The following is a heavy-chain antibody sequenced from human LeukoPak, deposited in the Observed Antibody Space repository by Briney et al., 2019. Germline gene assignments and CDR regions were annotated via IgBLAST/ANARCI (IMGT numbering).Heavy chain of an antibody. D-gene: IGHD5-18*01. J-gene: IGHJ4*02. CDR2: INEDGSDK. Sequence: HPGGPLRLSCAASGFIFTDYWMAWVRQAPGKGLEWLANINEDGSDKNYVDSLKDWFTISRDNAKKSLYLQMNILRVEDTAVYYCARDAAYGYDRFDSWGQGTQVTVSS. CDR1: GFIFTDYW. V-gene: IGHV3-7*01. CDR3: ARDAAYGYDRFDS.